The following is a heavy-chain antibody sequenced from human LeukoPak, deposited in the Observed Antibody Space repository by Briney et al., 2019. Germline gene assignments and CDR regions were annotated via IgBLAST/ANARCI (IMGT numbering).Heavy chain of an antibody. CDR1: GGSISSYY. V-gene: IGHV4-59*01. Sequence: KPSETLSLTCTVSGGSISSYYWSWIRQPPGKELEWIGYIYYSGSTNYNPSLKSRVTISVDTSKNQFSLKLSSVTAADTAVYYCARNPPHGDPGGFDYWGQGTLVTVSS. CDR3: ARNPPHGDPGGFDY. D-gene: IGHD4-17*01. CDR2: IYYSGST. J-gene: IGHJ4*02.